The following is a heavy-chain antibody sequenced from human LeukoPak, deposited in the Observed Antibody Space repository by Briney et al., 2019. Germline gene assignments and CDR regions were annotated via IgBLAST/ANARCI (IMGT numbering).Heavy chain of an antibody. CDR3: ARASITMIATDAFDI. J-gene: IGHJ3*02. D-gene: IGHD3-22*01. V-gene: IGHV7-4-1*02. CDR1: GYTFTSYA. CDR2: INTNTGNP. Sequence: ASVKVSSKASGYTFTSYAMNWVRQAPGQGLEWMGWINTNTGNPTYAQGFTGRFVFSLDTSVSTAYLQISSLKAEDTAVYYCARASITMIATDAFDIWGQGTMVTVSS.